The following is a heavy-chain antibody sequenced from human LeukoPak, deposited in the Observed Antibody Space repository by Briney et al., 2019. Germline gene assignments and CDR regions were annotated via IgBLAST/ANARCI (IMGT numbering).Heavy chain of an antibody. V-gene: IGHV1-18*01. CDR2: ISAYNGNT. CDR3: ARDSSGWSHLPHY. D-gene: IGHD6-19*01. J-gene: IGHJ4*02. CDR1: VYTFTSYG. Sequence: ASVKVSCKSSVYTFTSYGISWVRPAPAQGLGWMGWISAYNGNTNYAQKLQGRVTMTTDTSTSTAYMELRSLRSDDTAVYYCARDSSGWSHLPHYWGQGTLVTVSS.